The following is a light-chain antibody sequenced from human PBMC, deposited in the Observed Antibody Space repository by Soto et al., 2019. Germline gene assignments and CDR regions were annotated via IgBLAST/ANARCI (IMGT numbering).Light chain of an antibody. V-gene: IGLV2-14*01. CDR1: SSDVGGYNS. J-gene: IGLJ1*01. CDR3: SSYTSSSSYV. Sequence: LTQPASVSGSPGQSITISCTGTSSDVGGYNSVSWYQQYPGKAPKLMIHDVSNRPSGVSNRFSGSKSGNTASLTISGLQAEDEADYYCSSYTSSSSYVFGSGTKVTVL. CDR2: DVS.